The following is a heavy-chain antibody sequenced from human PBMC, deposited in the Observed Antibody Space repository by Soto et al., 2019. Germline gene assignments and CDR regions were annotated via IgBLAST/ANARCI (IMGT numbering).Heavy chain of an antibody. Sequence: SGPTLVNPTQTLTLTCTFSGFSLSTSGVGVGWIRQPPGKALEWLALIYWNDDKRYSPSLKSRLTITKDTSKNQVVLTMTNMDPVDTATYYCAHVPPLRFLEFGPYYFDYWGQGTLVTVSS. V-gene: IGHV2-5*01. CDR2: IYWNDDK. CDR1: GFSLSTSGVG. J-gene: IGHJ4*02. CDR3: AHVPPLRFLEFGPYYFDY. D-gene: IGHD3-3*01.